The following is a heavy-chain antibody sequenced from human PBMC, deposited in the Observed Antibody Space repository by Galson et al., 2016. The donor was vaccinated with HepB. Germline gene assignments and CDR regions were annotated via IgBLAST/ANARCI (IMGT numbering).Heavy chain of an antibody. V-gene: IGHV3-30*18. Sequence: SLRLSCAASGFTFSTYGMHWVRQAPGKGLEWVAVISYDGSNKYYADSVKGRFTISRDNSENTLYLHMNRLRVEDTAVYYCAKVMGRSYNDYVPPFVSWGQGALVTVSS. CDR3: AKVMGRSYNDYVPPFVS. J-gene: IGHJ5*02. CDR2: ISYDGSNK. CDR1: GFTFSTYG. D-gene: IGHD4/OR15-4a*01.